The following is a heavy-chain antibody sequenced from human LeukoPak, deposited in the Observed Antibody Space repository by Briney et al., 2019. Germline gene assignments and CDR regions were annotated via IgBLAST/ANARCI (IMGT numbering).Heavy chain of an antibody. J-gene: IGHJ4*02. CDR3: ARDRWGSSGYFGY. Sequence: GGSLRLSCAASGFTVSSNYMSWVRQAPGKGLEWVSVIYSGGSTYYADFVKGRFTISRDNSKNTLYLQMNSLRAEDTAVYYCARDRWGSSGYFGYWGQGTLVTVSS. CDR2: IYSGGST. D-gene: IGHD3-22*01. V-gene: IGHV3-53*01. CDR1: GFTVSSNY.